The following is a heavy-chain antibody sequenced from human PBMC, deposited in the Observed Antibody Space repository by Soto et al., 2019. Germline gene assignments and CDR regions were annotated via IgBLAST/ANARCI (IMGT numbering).Heavy chain of an antibody. J-gene: IGHJ6*02. Sequence: QVQLQESGPGLVKPSETLSLTCTVSGGSVSSGTYQWSWIRQSPGKGLEWIGYIHYTGNTNYNPSLKTRVSIPVYTSKNHFSLKLPSVTAADTALYFCARLHFYDFWSGSVPMVVWGQGTAVTVSS. CDR2: IHYTGNT. D-gene: IGHD3-3*01. CDR1: GGSVSSGTYQ. CDR3: ARLHFYDFWSGSVPMVV. V-gene: IGHV4-61*03.